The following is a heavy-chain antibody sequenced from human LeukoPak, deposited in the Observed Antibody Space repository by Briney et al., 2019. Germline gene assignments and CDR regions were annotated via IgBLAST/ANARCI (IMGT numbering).Heavy chain of an antibody. CDR2: ISYDGSNK. CDR1: GFTFSSYG. V-gene: IGHV3-30*18. CDR3: AKPKITMVLGTLAGWFDP. Sequence: GRSLRLSCAASGFTFSSYGMHWVRQAPGKGLEWVAVISYDGSNKYYADSVKGRFTISRDNSKNTLYLQMNSLRAEDTAVYYCAKPKITMVLGTLAGWFDPWGQGTLVTVSS. J-gene: IGHJ5*02. D-gene: IGHD3-10*01.